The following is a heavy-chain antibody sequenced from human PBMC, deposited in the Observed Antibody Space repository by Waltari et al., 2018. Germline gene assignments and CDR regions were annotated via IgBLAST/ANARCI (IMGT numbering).Heavy chain of an antibody. CDR2: ISGSGGST. CDR1: GFHFSSYA. J-gene: IGHJ4*02. D-gene: IGHD6-19*01. V-gene: IGHV3-23*01. Sequence: EVQLLESGGGLVQPGGSLRLSCAASGFHFSSYAMSWVRQAPGKGLEWVSAISGSGGSTYYADSVKGRFTISRDNSKNTLYLQMNSLRAEDTAVYYCAKHRSGWYGQFDYWGQGTLVTVSS. CDR3: AKHRSGWYGQFDY.